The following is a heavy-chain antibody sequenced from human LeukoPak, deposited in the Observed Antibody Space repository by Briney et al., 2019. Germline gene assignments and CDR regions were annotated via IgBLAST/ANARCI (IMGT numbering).Heavy chain of an antibody. D-gene: IGHD3-10*01. V-gene: IGHV3-30*02. CDR1: GFTFSSYG. CDR3: AKDLMRDRWFGES. CDR2: IRYDGSNK. J-gene: IGHJ5*02. Sequence: GGSLRLSCAASGFTFSSYGMHWVRQAPGKGLEWVAFIRYDGSNKYYADSVKGRFTISRDNSKNTLYLQMNSLRAEDTAVYYCAKDLMRDRWFGESWGQGTLVTVSS.